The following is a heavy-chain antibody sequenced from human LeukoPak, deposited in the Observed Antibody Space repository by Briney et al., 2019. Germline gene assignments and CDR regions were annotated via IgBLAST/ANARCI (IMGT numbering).Heavy chain of an antibody. CDR2: IYYSGST. CDR3: ARVVRYYDSSGFDAFDI. CDR1: GGSISSYY. V-gene: IGHV4-59*01. D-gene: IGHD3-22*01. J-gene: IGHJ3*02. Sequence: SETLSLTCTVSGGSISSYYWSWIRQPPGKGPEWIGYIYYSGSTNYNPSLKSQVTISVDTSKNQFSLKLSSVTAADTAVYYCARVVRYYDSSGFDAFDIWGQGTMVTVSS.